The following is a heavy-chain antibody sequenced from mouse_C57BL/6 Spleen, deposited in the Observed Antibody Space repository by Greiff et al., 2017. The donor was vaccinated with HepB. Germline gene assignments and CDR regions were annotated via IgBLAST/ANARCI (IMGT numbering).Heavy chain of an antibody. Sequence: EVKLQESGPGLVKPSQSLSLTCSVTGYSITSGYYWNWIRQFPGNKLEWMGYISYDGSNNYNPSLKNRISITRDTSKNQFFLKLNSVTTEDTATYYCARGGELYAMDYWGQGTSVTVSS. CDR3: ARGGELYAMDY. J-gene: IGHJ4*01. CDR2: ISYDGSN. V-gene: IGHV3-6*01. D-gene: IGHD2-13*01. CDR1: GYSITSGYY.